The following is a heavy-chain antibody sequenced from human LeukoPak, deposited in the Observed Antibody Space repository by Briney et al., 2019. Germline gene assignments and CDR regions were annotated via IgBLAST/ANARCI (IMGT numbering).Heavy chain of an antibody. CDR3: AREDGDLPDY. CDR2: MSYGGNNK. D-gene: IGHD4-17*01. CDR1: GFTFSTYA. Sequence: GGSLRLSCAASGFTFSTYAMHWVRRAPGKGLEWVAVMSYGGNNKYYVDSVKGRFTISRDNSKNTLYLQMTSLRPEDTAVYYCAREDGDLPDYWGQGTLVTVSS. J-gene: IGHJ4*02. V-gene: IGHV3-30-3*01.